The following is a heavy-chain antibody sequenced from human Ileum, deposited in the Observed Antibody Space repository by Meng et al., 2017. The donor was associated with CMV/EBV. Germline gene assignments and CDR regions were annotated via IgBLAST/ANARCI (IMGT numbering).Heavy chain of an antibody. V-gene: IGHV2-5*02. CDR1: GFSLSTSGVG. Sequence: QITLNESGLTLVKPTQTLTLTCTFSGFSLSTSGVGVGWIRQPPGKALEWLALIYWDDDKRYSPSLKSRLTITKDTSKNQVVLTMTNMDPVDTATYYCAHRRGIEEYFQHWGQGTLVTVSS. D-gene: IGHD6-13*01. CDR3: AHRRGIEEYFQH. J-gene: IGHJ1*01. CDR2: IYWDDDK.